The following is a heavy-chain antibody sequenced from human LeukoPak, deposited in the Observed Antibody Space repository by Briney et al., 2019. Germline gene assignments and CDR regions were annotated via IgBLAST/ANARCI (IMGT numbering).Heavy chain of an antibody. CDR2: IYYSGST. D-gene: IGHD3-3*01. J-gene: IGHJ4*02. Sequence: PSETLSLTCTVSGGSISSGGYYWSWIRQHPGRGLEWIGYIYYSGSTYYNPSLKSRVTISVDTSKNQFSLKLSSVTAADTAVYYCARAGGFFSPFGYWGQGTLVTVSS. CDR3: ARAGGFFSPFGY. CDR1: GGSISSGGYY. V-gene: IGHV4-31*03.